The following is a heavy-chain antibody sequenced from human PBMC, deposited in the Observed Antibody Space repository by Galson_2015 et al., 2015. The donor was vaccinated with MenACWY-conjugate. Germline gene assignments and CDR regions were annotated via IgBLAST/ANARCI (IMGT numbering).Heavy chain of an antibody. V-gene: IGHV1-69*06. CDR3: ARLRDPGTQIGDFEI. J-gene: IGHJ3*02. CDR1: DAGDTFTRYA. Sequence: SVKVSCKASDAGDTFTRYAITWVRQAPGQGLEWMGGTISIFGATYYAQRFKGRLTITAHTPTHTVDMELSSLKIDDTAVYYCARLRDPGTQIGDFEIWGRGQWSPSLQ. CDR2: TISIFGAT. D-gene: IGHD3-3*01.